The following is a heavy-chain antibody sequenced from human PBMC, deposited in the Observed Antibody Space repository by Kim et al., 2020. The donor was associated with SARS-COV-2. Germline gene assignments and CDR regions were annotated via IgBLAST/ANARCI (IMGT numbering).Heavy chain of an antibody. CDR1: GGSISSSSYY. CDR3: ASLPSLTNYYGSGWSGWFDP. CDR2: IYYSGST. Sequence: SETLSLTCTVSGGSISSSSYYWGWIRQPPGKGLEWIGSIYYSGSTYYNPSLKSRVTISVDTSKNQFSLKLSSVTAADTAVYYCASLPSLTNYYGSGWSGWFDPWGQGTLVTVSS. V-gene: IGHV4-39*01. J-gene: IGHJ5*02. D-gene: IGHD3-10*01.